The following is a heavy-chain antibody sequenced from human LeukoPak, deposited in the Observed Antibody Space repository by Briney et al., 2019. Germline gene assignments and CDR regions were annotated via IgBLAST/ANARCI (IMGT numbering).Heavy chain of an antibody. CDR3: ARQARPGYYFDY. D-gene: IGHD6-6*01. Sequence: ASVKVSCKASGYTFTGYYMHWVRQAPGQGLEWMGWINPNSGGTNYAQKFQGRVTMTRDTSISTAYMELSRLRFDDTAVYYCARQARPGYYFDYWGQGTLVTVSS. CDR1: GYTFTGYY. V-gene: IGHV1-2*02. J-gene: IGHJ4*02. CDR2: INPNSGGT.